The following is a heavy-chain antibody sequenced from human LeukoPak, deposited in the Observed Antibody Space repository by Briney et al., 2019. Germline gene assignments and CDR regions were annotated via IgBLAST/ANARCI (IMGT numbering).Heavy chain of an antibody. CDR3: ATPGQWPVYFDY. J-gene: IGHJ4*02. CDR1: GFTFSSYE. V-gene: IGHV3-23*01. CDR2: VSGSGTTT. Sequence: GGSLRLSCAASGFTFSSYEMNWVRQAPGKGLEWVSGVSGSGTTTYYADSVKGRFSISRDNSKNTLFLQMNSLRADDTAVYYCATPGQWPVYFDYWGPGTQVTVSS. D-gene: IGHD6-19*01.